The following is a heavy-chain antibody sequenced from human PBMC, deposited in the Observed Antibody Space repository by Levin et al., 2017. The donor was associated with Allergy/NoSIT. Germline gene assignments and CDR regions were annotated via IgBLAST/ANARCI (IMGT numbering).Heavy chain of an antibody. D-gene: IGHD5-24*01. CDR2: INEGGDTI. V-gene: IGHV3-48*03. J-gene: IGHJ4*02. CDR1: GFAFSTYE. CDR3: ASGPISDF. Sequence: GGSLRLSCEASGFAFSTYEMTWVRQAPGKGLEWVSYINEGGDTIYYAAPVKGRSTISRDNAKNSLYLQMNSLRAEDTAIYYCASGPISDFWGQGTLVTVSS.